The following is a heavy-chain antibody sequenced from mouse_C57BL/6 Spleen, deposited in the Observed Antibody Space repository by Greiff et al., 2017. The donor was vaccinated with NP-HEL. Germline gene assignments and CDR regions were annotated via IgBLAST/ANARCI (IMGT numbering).Heavy chain of an antibody. J-gene: IGHJ3*01. CDR1: GFTFSSYA. CDR2: ISDGGSYT. Sequence: EVKLVESGGGLVKPGGSLKLSCAASGFTFSSYAMSWVRQTPEKRLEWVATISDGGSYTYYPDNVKGRFTISRDNAKNNLYLQMSHLKSEDTAMYYCGRGDYDYEDWFAYWGQGTLVTVSA. V-gene: IGHV5-4*03. D-gene: IGHD2-4*01. CDR3: GRGDYDYEDWFAY.